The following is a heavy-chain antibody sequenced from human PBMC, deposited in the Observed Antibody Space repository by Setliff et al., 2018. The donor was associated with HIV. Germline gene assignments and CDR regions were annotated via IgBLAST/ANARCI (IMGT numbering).Heavy chain of an antibody. CDR3: ARIPTGTTLYYYRLDV. J-gene: IGHJ6*02. D-gene: IGHD1-1*01. V-gene: IGHV1-18*01. CDR1: GGTFSSFV. Sequence: ASVKVSCKTSGGTFSSFVITWVRQAPGQGLEWMGGIIPMYDTRNYAQKLQGRVTMTTDTSTSTAYMELRSLRSDDTAVYYCARIPTGTTLYYYRLDVWGQGTTVTVSS. CDR2: IIPMYDTR.